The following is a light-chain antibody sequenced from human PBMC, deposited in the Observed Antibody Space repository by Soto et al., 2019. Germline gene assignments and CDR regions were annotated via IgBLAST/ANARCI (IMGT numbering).Light chain of an antibody. CDR3: QQYGSSSLT. V-gene: IGKV3-20*01. CDR1: QSVSSSY. Sequence: EIVLTQSPGTLSLSPGERATLSCRASQSVSSSYLAWYQQKPGQAPRLLIYGASSRATGIPDRFSGSGSGTDFTLTISILEPEDFPVYYCQQYGSSSLTFGGGTKVEIK. J-gene: IGKJ4*01. CDR2: GAS.